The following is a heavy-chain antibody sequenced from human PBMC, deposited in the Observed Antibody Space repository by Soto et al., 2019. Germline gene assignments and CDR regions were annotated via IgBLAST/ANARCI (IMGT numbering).Heavy chain of an antibody. V-gene: IGHV4-31*03. J-gene: IGHJ4*02. CDR1: GGSMNSGGYC. CDR3: SRGILV. D-gene: IGHD2-15*01. CDR2: ISYGGTT. Sequence: QVQLQESGPGLVKPSQTLSLTCTVSGGSMNSGGYCWSWIRQHPGEGLEWIGCISYGGTTSYNPSLKIRVIISVDTSKNQFSLKLTSVTAADTAVYYSSRGILVWGQGTLITVSS.